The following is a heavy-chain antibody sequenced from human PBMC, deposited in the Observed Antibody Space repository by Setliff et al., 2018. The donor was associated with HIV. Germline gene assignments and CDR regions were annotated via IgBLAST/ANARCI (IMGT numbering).Heavy chain of an antibody. D-gene: IGHD3-22*01. Sequence: GGSLRLSCAASGFTFSSYAMSWVRQAPGKGLEWVSVISGSGSITYYADSVKGRFTISRDTSKNTLYLQMNSLRAEDTAVYYCAREEERYYDSSGHDAFDIWCQGTMVTVSS. CDR2: ISGSGSIT. J-gene: IGHJ3*02. CDR3: AREEERYYDSSGHDAFDI. V-gene: IGHV3-23*01. CDR1: GFTFSSYA.